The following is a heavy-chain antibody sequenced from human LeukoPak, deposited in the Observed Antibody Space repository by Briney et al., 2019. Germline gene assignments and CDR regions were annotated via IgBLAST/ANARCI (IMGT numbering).Heavy chain of an antibody. Sequence: PSETLSLTCAVYGGSFSGYYWSWIRQPPGKGLEWIGEINRSGSTNHNPSLKSRVTISVDTSKNQFSLKLSSVTAADTAVYYCAREGRAIWGQGTMVTVSS. CDR2: INRSGST. CDR1: GGSFSGYY. J-gene: IGHJ3*02. V-gene: IGHV4-34*01. CDR3: AREGRAI.